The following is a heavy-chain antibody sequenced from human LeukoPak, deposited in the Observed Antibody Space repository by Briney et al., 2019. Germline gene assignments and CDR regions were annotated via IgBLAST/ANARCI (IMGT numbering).Heavy chain of an antibody. D-gene: IGHD1-26*01. CDR2: ISWNGGSI. CDR3: SKGSGRFWTYFDH. V-gene: IGHV3-9*01. J-gene: IGHJ4*02. Sequence: PGRALRLSCAASGFTFDGFAMHWVRQAPGKGLEWVAGISWNGGSIDYANSVRGRFIISRDNVENSLYLQMNSLRAEDTALYYCSKGSGRFWTYFDHWGQGALVTVSS. CDR1: GFTFDGFA.